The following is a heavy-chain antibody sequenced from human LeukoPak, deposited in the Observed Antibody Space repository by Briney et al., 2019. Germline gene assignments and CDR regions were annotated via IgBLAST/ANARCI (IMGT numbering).Heavy chain of an antibody. V-gene: IGHV1-24*01. CDR1: EYRLNEVS. Sequence: ASVKVSCKVSEYRLNEVSLYWVRQAPGKGLEWMGSFDQESGETIYAQKFQGRVTITADKSTSTAYMELSSLRSEDTAVYYCARDRQIVGAHEFDYWGQGTLVTVSS. CDR2: FDQESGET. D-gene: IGHD1-26*01. CDR3: ARDRQIVGAHEFDY. J-gene: IGHJ4*02.